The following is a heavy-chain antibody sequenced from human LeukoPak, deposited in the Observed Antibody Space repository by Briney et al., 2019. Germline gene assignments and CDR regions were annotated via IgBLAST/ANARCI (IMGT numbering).Heavy chain of an antibody. J-gene: IGHJ4*02. Sequence: SETLSLTCTVSGGSISSSSYYWGWIRQPPGKGLEWIGSIYYSGSTYYNPSLKSRVTISVDTSKNQFSLKLSSVTAADTAVYYCARDPYDSSGEPFDYWGQGTLVTVSS. CDR1: GGSISSSSYY. D-gene: IGHD3-22*01. CDR2: IYYSGST. CDR3: ARDPYDSSGEPFDY. V-gene: IGHV4-39*07.